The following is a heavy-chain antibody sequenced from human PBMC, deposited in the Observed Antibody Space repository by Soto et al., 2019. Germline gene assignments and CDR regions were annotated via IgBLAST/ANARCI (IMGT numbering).Heavy chain of an antibody. CDR1: SYTFPSYG. J-gene: IGHJ4*02. CDR2: INAYNGNT. CDR3: ARDLGGSYYAPVDY. V-gene: IGHV1-18*01. Sequence: QVQLVQSGAEVKKPGASVKVSCKASSYTFPSYGISWVRQAPGQGLEWMGWINAYNGNTKYAQKLQGRVTMTTDTSTSTAYMELRSLRSDDTAVYYCARDLGGSYYAPVDYWGQGTLVTVSS. D-gene: IGHD1-26*01.